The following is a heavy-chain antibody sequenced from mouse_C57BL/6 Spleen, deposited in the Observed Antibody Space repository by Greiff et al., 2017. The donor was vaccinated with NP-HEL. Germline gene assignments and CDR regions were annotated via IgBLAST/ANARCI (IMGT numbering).Heavy chain of an antibody. CDR2: IYPGDGDT. CDR3: AREGEDYYAMDY. CDR1: GYAFSSSW. J-gene: IGHJ4*01. Sequence: QLKESGPELVKPGASVKISCKASGYAFSSSWMNWVKQRPGKGLEWIGRIYPGDGDTNYNGKFKGKATLTADKSSSTAYMQLSSLTSEDSAVYFCAREGEDYYAMDYWGQGTSVTVSS. V-gene: IGHV1-82*01.